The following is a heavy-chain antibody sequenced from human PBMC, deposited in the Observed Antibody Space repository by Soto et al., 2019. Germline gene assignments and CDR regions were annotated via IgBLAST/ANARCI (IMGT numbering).Heavy chain of an antibody. J-gene: IGHJ5*02. V-gene: IGHV4-59*01. Sequence: SETLSLTCTFSGCSISSYYWSWIRQPPGKGLEWIGYIYYSGSTNYNPSLKSRVTISVDTSKNQFSLKLSSVTAADTAVYYCARDTEANWFDPWGQGTLVTVSS. CDR3: ARDTEANWFDP. CDR2: IYYSGST. D-gene: IGHD4-17*01. CDR1: GCSISSYY.